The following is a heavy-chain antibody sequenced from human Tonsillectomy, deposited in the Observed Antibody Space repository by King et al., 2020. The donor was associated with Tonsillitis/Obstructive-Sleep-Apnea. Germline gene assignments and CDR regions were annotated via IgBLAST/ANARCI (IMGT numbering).Heavy chain of an antibody. J-gene: IGHJ4*02. D-gene: IGHD2-15*01. CDR3: ARGAVVAATPIDY. CDR2: IYYSGST. V-gene: IGHV4-59*01. CDR1: GGSISGYY. Sequence: VQLQESGPGLVKPSETLSLTCTVSGGSISGYYWSWIRQPPGKGLEWIGYIYYSGSTNYNPSLTSRVTISVDTSKNQFSLKLSSVTAADTAVYYCARGAVVAATPIDYWGQGTLVTVFS.